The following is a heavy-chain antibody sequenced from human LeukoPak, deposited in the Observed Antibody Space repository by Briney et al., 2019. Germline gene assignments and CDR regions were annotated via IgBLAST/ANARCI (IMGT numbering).Heavy chain of an antibody. J-gene: IGHJ5*02. CDR2: ISSSSSYI. Sequence: GGSLRLSCAASGFTFSSYSMNWVRQAPGKGLEWVSSISSSSSYIYYADSVKGRFTISRDNAKNSLYLQMNSLRAEDTAVYYCAREGIAVAGGFDPWGQGTLVTVSS. V-gene: IGHV3-21*01. D-gene: IGHD6-19*01. CDR1: GFTFSSYS. CDR3: AREGIAVAGGFDP.